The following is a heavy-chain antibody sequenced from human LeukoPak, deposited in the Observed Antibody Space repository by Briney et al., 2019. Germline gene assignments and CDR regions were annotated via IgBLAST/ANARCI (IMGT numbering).Heavy chain of an antibody. CDR2: IRYDGTNR. D-gene: IGHD1-26*01. V-gene: IGHV3-30*02. CDR1: GFTFSSYV. J-gene: IGHJ3*02. Sequence: GGSLRLSCAASGFTFSSYVMHWVRQAPGKGLEWVAFIRYDGTNRYYADSVKGRFTISRDNSKNTLYLQMNSLRAEDTAVYYCAKSTIVGATVVAFDIWGQGTMVTVSS. CDR3: AKSTIVGATVVAFDI.